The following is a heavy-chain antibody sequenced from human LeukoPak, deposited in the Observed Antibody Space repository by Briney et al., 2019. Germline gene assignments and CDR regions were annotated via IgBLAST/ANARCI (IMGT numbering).Heavy chain of an antibody. CDR3: TRGRYHHDFRGYYYSPFDS. D-gene: IGHD3-22*01. V-gene: IGHV4-39*07. CDR1: GDSISSRSYF. Sequence: SETLSLTCLVSGDSISSRSYFWGWVRQPPGKGLEWIGSKSHSGTTYYNAPLKSRVTISIDSSRNQFSLRLTSVTAADTAVYYCTRGRYHHDFRGYYYSPFDSWGQGTLVTVSS. J-gene: IGHJ4*02. CDR2: KSHSGTT.